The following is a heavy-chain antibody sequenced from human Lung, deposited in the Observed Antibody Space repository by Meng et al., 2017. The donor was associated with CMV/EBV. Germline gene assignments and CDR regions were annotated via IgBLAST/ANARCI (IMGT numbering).Heavy chain of an antibody. J-gene: IGHJ3*02. CDR3: ASGSWVGAFDI. CDR1: GYTFTSYG. Sequence: ASXXVSCKASGYTFTSYGISWVRQAPGQGLEWMGWISAYNGNTNYAQKLQGRVTMTTDTSTSTAYMELRSLRSDDTDVYYCASGSWVGAFDIWGQGTMVTVSS. V-gene: IGHV1-18*01. CDR2: ISAYNGNT. D-gene: IGHD2-15*01.